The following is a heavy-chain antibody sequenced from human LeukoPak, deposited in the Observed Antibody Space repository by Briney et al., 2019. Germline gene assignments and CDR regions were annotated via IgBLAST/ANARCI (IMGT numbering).Heavy chain of an antibody. CDR2: IYSGGST. CDR1: GFTVSSSY. Sequence: PGGSLRLSCAASGFTVSSSYMSWVRHAPGKGLEWVSLIYSGGSTYYAASVKGRFTISRDNSKNTLYLQMSSLRPEDTAVYYCAKGYNYAYEYWGQGTLVTVSS. CDR3: AKGYNYAYEY. D-gene: IGHD5-18*01. J-gene: IGHJ4*02. V-gene: IGHV3-53*01.